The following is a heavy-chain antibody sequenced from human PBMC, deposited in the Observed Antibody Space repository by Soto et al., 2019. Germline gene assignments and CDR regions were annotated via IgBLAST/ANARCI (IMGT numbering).Heavy chain of an antibody. CDR2: ITCSGGST. D-gene: IGHD3-16*02. CDR1: GFTFSSYA. Sequence: GGSLRLSCAAAGFTFSSYAMTWVRQAPGKGLEWVSTITCSGGSTYYADSVKGRFTISRDNSKNTLYLQMNSLRAEDTAVYYCAKDRYTMYDGFANWGQGTTVTVSS. J-gene: IGHJ3*02. CDR3: AKDRYTMYDGFAN. V-gene: IGHV3-23*01.